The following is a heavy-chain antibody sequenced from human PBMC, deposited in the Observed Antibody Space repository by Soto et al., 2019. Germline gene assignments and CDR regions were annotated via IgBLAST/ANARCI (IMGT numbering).Heavy chain of an antibody. V-gene: IGHV3-15*01. CDR1: GFTFSNAW. J-gene: IGHJ4*02. CDR2: IKSKTDGGTT. Sequence: EVQLVESGGGLVKPGGSLRLSCAASGFTFSNAWMSWVRQAPGKGLEWVGRIKSKTDGGTTDYAAPVKGRFTISRDDSKNTLYLQMNSLKTEDTAVYYCTTVLDYIWGSYRYYFDYWGQGTLVTVSS. CDR3: TTVLDYIWGSYRYYFDY. D-gene: IGHD3-16*02.